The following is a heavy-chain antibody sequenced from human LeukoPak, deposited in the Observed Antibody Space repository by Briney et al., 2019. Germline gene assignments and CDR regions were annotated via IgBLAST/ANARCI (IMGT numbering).Heavy chain of an antibody. Sequence: GGSLRLSCAASGFTFSSYWMSWVRQAPGKGLEWVANIKQDGSEKYYVDSVKGRFTISRDNAKNSLYLQMNSLRAEDTAVYYCARDFEEVYAIAYYFDYWGQGTLVTVSS. CDR2: IKQDGSEK. CDR3: ARDFEEVYAIAYYFDY. D-gene: IGHD2-8*01. CDR1: GFTFSSYW. V-gene: IGHV3-7*01. J-gene: IGHJ4*02.